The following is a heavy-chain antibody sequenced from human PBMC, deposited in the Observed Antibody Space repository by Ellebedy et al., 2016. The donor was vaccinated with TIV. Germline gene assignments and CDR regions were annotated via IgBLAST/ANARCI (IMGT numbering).Heavy chain of an antibody. D-gene: IGHD6-13*01. CDR1: GYTFTYYA. J-gene: IGHJ6*03. V-gene: IGHV1-3*01. Sequence: AASVKVSCKASGYTFTYYALHWVRQAPGQRLEWMGWINPGNGNTKYSQKFQGRNTITRDTSASTAYVELSSLRSEDTAMYYCARGGNIAAADRFYYYHFMDVWGKGTTVTVSS. CDR3: ARGGNIAAADRFYYYHFMDV. CDR2: INPGNGNT.